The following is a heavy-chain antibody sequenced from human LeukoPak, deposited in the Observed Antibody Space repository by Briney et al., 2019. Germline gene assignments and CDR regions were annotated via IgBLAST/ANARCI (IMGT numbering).Heavy chain of an antibody. D-gene: IGHD5-12*01. CDR3: ARESGYDRHSYYYYGMDV. Sequence: GGSLRLSCAASGFTFSSYSMNWVRQAPGKELEWVSSISSSSSYIYYADSVKGRFTISRDNAKNSLYLQMNSLRAEDTAVYYCARESGYDRHSYYYYGMDVWGQGTTVTVSS. V-gene: IGHV3-21*01. CDR2: ISSSSSYI. CDR1: GFTFSSYS. J-gene: IGHJ6*02.